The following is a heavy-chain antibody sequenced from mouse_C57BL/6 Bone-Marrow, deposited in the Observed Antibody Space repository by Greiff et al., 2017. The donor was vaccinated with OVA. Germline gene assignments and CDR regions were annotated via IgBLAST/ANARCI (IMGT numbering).Heavy chain of an antibody. CDR2: ISSGSSTI. CDR3: ARGSYYYGSGWFAY. J-gene: IGHJ3*01. V-gene: IGHV5-17*01. Sequence: EVKLVESGGGLVKPGGSLKLSCAASGFTFSDYGMHWVRQAPEKGLEWVAYISSGSSTIYYADTVKGRFTISRDNAKNTLFLQMTSLRSEDTAMYYCARGSYYYGSGWFAYWGQGTLVTVSA. D-gene: IGHD1-1*01. CDR1: GFTFSDYG.